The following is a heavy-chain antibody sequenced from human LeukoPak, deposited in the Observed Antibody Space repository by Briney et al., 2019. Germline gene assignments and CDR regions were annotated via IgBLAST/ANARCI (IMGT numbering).Heavy chain of an antibody. CDR3: ARADYGDYYFDY. J-gene: IGHJ4*02. CDR2: INHSGST. Sequence: SETLPLTCAVYGGSFSGYYWSWIRQPPGKGLEWIGEINHSGSTNYNPSLKSRVTISVDTSKNQFSLKLSSVTAADTAVYYCARADYGDYYFDYWGQGTLVTVSS. D-gene: IGHD4-17*01. CDR1: GGSFSGYY. V-gene: IGHV4-34*01.